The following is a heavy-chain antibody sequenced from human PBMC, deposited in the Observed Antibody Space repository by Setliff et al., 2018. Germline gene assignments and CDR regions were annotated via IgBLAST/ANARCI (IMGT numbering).Heavy chain of an antibody. CDR1: GGTFSSSG. V-gene: IGHV1-69*13. D-gene: IGHD3-16*01. Sequence: SVKVSCKSSGGTFSSSGITWVRQAPGQGLQWLGRFIPILGATSYAQNFQGRVTITADESTSTGYMELRSLRSDDTAVYYCARELRSPYWHLDSWGQGTQVTV. J-gene: IGHJ5*01. CDR3: ARELRSPYWHLDS. CDR2: FIPILGAT.